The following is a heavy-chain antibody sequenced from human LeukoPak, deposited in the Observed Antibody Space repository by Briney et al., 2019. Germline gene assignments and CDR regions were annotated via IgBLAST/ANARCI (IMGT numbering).Heavy chain of an antibody. D-gene: IGHD2-2*01. V-gene: IGHV3-23*01. CDR2: ISGSGGST. CDR1: GFTFSSYA. CDR3: AKATDIVVVPAART. J-gene: IGHJ5*02. Sequence: GGSLRLSCAASGFTFSSYAMSWVRQAPGKGLEWVSAISGSGGSTYYADSVKGRFTISRDNSKNTLYLQMNSLRAEDTAVYYCAKATDIVVVPAARTWGQGTLVTVSS.